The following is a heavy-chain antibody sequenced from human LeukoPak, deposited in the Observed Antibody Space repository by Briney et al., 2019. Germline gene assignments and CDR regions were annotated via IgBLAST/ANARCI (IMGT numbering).Heavy chain of an antibody. CDR2: TYYRSKWYN. Sequence: SQTLSLTCAISGDSVSSNSAAWNWIRQSPSRGLEWLGRTYYRSKWYNDYAVSVKSRITINPDTSKNQFSLQLNSVTPEDTAVYYCARDLKGLLWFGELLPPYYFDYWGQGTLVTVSS. J-gene: IGHJ4*02. V-gene: IGHV6-1*01. CDR1: GDSVSSNSAA. D-gene: IGHD3-10*01. CDR3: ARDLKGLLWFGELLPPYYFDY.